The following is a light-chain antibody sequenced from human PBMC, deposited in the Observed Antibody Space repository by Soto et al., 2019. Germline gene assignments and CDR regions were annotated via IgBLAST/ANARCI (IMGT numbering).Light chain of an antibody. Sequence: EIVLTQSQSTLSLSPGERATLSCRASQSVSSSYLAWYQQKPGQAPRLLIYGASSRATGIPDRFSGSGSGTDFTLTISRLEPEDFAVYYCQQYGSSPPITFGQGTRLEIK. CDR3: QQYGSSPPIT. CDR1: QSVSSSY. J-gene: IGKJ5*01. CDR2: GAS. V-gene: IGKV3-20*01.